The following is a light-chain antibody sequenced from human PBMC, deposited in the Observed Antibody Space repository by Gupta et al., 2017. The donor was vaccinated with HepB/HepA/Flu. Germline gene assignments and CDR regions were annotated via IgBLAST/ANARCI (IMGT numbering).Light chain of an antibody. CDR1: TGTVTGSHY. Sequence: QAVVTQEPSLTVSPGGTVTLTCGSATGTVTGSHYPYLFQQRPGQAPRTLIHDTRIKPAWTPARFSGSLLGGKTALTLSGAQPEDEAEYYCSLYYSGVLIFGGGTKLTVL. CDR3: SLYYSGVLI. J-gene: IGLJ2*01. V-gene: IGLV7-46*01. CDR2: DTR.